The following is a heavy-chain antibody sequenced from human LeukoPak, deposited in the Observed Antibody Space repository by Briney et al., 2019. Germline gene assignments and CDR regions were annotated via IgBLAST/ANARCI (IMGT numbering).Heavy chain of an antibody. Sequence: ASVKVSCKVSGYTLTESAMLWVRQAPGNGLEWMGGFDPVDGETIYAQKFHGRVTITADTSTDTAYMELSSLRSEDTAVYYCATMGPEYSSSWYGKYFQHWGQGTLVTVSS. CDR2: FDPVDGET. J-gene: IGHJ1*01. V-gene: IGHV1-24*01. CDR1: GYTLTESA. CDR3: ATMGPEYSSSWYGKYFQH. D-gene: IGHD6-13*01.